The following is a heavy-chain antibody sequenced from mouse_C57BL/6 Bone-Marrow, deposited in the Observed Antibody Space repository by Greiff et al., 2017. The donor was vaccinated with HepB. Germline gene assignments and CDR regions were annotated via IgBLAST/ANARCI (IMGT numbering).Heavy chain of an antibody. CDR2: IFPGSGST. CDR3: ARRGGFVTTAYYFDY. V-gene: IGHV1-75*01. D-gene: IGHD1-2*01. Sequence: VQLQQSGPELVKPGASVKISCKASGYTFTDYYINWVKQRPGQGLEWIGWIFPGSGSTYYNEKFKGKATLTVDKSSSTAYMLLSSLTSEDSAVYFCARRGGFVTTAYYFDYWGQGTTLTVSS. CDR1: GYTFTDYY. J-gene: IGHJ2*01.